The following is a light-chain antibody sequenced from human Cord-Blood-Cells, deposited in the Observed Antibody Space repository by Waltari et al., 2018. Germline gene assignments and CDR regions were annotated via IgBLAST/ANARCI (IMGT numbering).Light chain of an antibody. CDR2: GAS. CDR1: QSVSSSY. V-gene: IGKV3-20*01. J-gene: IGKJ1*01. Sequence: EIVLTQSPGTLSLSPGERATLSCRASQSVSSSYLAWYQQKPVQAPRLLIYGASSRATGIPDRFSGSGSGTDFTLTSSRLEPEDFAVYYCQQYGSSPTFGQGTKVEIK. CDR3: QQYGSSPT.